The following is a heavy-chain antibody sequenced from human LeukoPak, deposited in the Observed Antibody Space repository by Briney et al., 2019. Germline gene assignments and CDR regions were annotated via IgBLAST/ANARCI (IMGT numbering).Heavy chain of an antibody. D-gene: IGHD2-21*02. J-gene: IGHJ4*02. V-gene: IGHV4-39*01. CDR3: ARRDTGTAGFDY. Sequence: SETLSLTCTVSGGSISSSSYYWGWIRQPPGKGLEWIGSIYYSGSTYCNPSLKSRVTISVDTSKNQFSLKLGSVTAADTAVYYCARRDTGTAGFDYWGQGTLVTVSS. CDR2: IYYSGST. CDR1: GGSISSSSYY.